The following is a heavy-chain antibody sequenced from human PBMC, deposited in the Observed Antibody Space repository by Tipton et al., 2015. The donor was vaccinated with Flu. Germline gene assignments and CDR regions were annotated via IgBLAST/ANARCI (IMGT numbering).Heavy chain of an antibody. D-gene: IGHD6-13*01. Sequence: QLVQSGGGLVQPGGSLRLACVTSGFTFSTYWMHWVRQAPGKGLEWVANINQDGSEIYYVDSVKGRFTISRDNAKNSLYLQMNSLTAADTAVYYCARAVAAAGSYWGQGTLVTVSS. J-gene: IGHJ4*02. CDR2: INQDGSEI. CDR3: ARAVAAAGSY. CDR1: GFTFSTYW. V-gene: IGHV3-7*03.